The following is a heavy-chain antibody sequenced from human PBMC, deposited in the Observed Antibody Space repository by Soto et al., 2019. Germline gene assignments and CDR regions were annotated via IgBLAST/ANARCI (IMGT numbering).Heavy chain of an antibody. Sequence: QLQLQESGSGLVKPSQTLSLTCAVSGGSISSGGYSWSWIRQPPGKGLEWIGYIYHSGSTYYNPSRQSRAPIAVDRSKTQFSLKLSSVTAADTAVYYCARSQTTVTSYDSWGQGTLVTVSS. CDR3: ARSQTTVTSYDS. J-gene: IGHJ4*02. CDR2: IYHSGST. V-gene: IGHV4-30-2*01. D-gene: IGHD4-17*01. CDR1: GGSISSGGYS.